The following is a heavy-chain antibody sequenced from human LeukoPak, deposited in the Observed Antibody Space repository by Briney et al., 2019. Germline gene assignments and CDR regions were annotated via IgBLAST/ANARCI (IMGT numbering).Heavy chain of an antibody. CDR2: IYYSGST. CDR1: GGSISSHY. V-gene: IGHV4-59*11. J-gene: IGHJ4*02. D-gene: IGHD3-22*01. Sequence: QPSETLSLTCIVSGGSISSHYWSWIRQPPGKGLEYIGYIYYSGSTDYNPSLKSRVTISLDTSKNQFSLNLSSVTAADTAVYYCARRSGVLDSRDSRYHFDHWGQGTLVTVSS. CDR3: ARRSGVLDSRDSRYHFDH.